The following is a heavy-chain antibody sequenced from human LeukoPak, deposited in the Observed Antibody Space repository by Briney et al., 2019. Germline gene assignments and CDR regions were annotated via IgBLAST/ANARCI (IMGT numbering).Heavy chain of an antibody. V-gene: IGHV4-39*07. J-gene: IGHJ4*02. Sequence: PSETLSLTCTVSGGSISSSSYYWGWIRQPPGKGLEWIGSIYYSGSTYYNPSLKSRVTMSVDTSKNQFSLKLSSVTAADTAVYYCARDRGTWNDDGFDYWGQGTLVTVSS. D-gene: IGHD1-1*01. CDR1: GGSISSSSYY. CDR3: ARDRGTWNDDGFDY. CDR2: IYYSGST.